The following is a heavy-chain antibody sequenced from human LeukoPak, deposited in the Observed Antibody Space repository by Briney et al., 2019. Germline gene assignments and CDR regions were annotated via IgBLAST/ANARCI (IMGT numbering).Heavy chain of an antibody. D-gene: IGHD5-18*01. Sequence: GGSLRLSCAASGFTFSSYAMHWVRQAPGKGLEWVAVISYDGSNKYYADSVKGRFTIPRDNSKNTLYLQMNSLRAEDTAVYYCARYSYGYPNYGMDVWGQGTTVTVSS. J-gene: IGHJ6*02. CDR1: GFTFSSYA. CDR2: ISYDGSNK. V-gene: IGHV3-30-3*01. CDR3: ARYSYGYPNYGMDV.